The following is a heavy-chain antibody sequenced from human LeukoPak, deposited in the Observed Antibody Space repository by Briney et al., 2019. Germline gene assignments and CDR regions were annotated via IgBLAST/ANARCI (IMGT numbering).Heavy chain of an antibody. CDR3: ARGGYRAGDGFDY. V-gene: IGHV4-30-2*01. Sequence: SETLSLTCAVSGGSISSGGYSWSWIRQPPGKGLEWIGYIYHSGSTYYNPSLKSRVTISVGRSKNQFSLKLSSVTAADTAVYYCARGGYRAGDGFDYWGQGTLVTVSS. CDR2: IYHSGST. D-gene: IGHD6-13*01. J-gene: IGHJ4*02. CDR1: GGSISSGGYS.